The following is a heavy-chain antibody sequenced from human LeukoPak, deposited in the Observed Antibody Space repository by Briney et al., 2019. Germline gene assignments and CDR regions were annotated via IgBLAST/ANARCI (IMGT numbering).Heavy chain of an antibody. CDR2: IYYSGST. V-gene: IGHV4-39*01. CDR3: ARRGPMRQPNWFDP. J-gene: IGHJ5*02. Sequence: SETLSLTCTVSGGSISSTSYYWGWIRQPPGKGLEWIVSIYYSGSTYYNPSLKSRVTISVDTSRNPFSLKLSSVTAADTAVYYCARRGPMRQPNWFDPWGQGTLVTVSS. CDR1: GGSISSTSYY. D-gene: IGHD3-22*01.